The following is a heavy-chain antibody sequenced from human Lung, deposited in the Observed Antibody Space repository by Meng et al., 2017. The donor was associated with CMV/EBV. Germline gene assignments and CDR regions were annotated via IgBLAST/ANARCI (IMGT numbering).Heavy chain of an antibody. J-gene: IGHJ3*02. D-gene: IGHD1-26*01. V-gene: IGHV3-48*03. CDR1: GFTFSSYE. CDR2: ISSSGSTM. CDR3: ARRSGSYVNAFDI. Sequence: GESXKISCAASGFTFSSYEMNWVRQAPGKGLEWVSYISSSGSTMYYADSVKGRFTISRDNAKNSLYLQMNSLRVEDTAVYYCARRSGSYVNAFDIWGQGTXVNVSS.